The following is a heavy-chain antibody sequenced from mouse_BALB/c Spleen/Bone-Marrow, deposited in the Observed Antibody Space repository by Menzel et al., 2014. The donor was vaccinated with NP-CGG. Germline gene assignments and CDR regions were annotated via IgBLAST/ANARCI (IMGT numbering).Heavy chain of an antibody. V-gene: IGHV2-6-7*01. CDR2: IWGDGRT. Sequence: ESGPGLVAPSQSLSITCTVSGFSLTDYGVNWVRQPPGKGLEWLGMIWGDGRTDYNSALKSRLSISKDNSKSQVFLKMNSLQTDDTAMYYCARGDYDYAMDYWGQGTSVTVSS. J-gene: IGHJ4*01. D-gene: IGHD2-4*01. CDR3: ARGDYDYAMDY. CDR1: GFSLTDYG.